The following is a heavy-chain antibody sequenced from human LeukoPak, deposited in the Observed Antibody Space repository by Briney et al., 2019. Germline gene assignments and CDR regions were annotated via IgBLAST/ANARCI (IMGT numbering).Heavy chain of an antibody. CDR3: ARGLSWIDR. Sequence: GGSLRLSCAASGFTFSDYYMSWIRQAPGKGLEYISYISNSGSSIFYPDSVKGRFTISRDNAENSLFLQMNSLRAEDSAVYYCARGLSWIDRWGQGTLVTVS. CDR2: ISNSGSSI. V-gene: IGHV3-11*04. CDR1: GFTFSDYY. J-gene: IGHJ5*02. D-gene: IGHD3-16*02.